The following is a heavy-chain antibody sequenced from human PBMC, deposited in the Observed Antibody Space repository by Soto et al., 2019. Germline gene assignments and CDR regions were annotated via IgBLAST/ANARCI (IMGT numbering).Heavy chain of an antibody. CDR3: ARESGDYWDYEAY. J-gene: IGHJ4*02. D-gene: IGHD4-17*01. V-gene: IGHV4-39*02. CDR2: IYYSGST. Sequence: SETLSLTCTVSGGSISRSTYYWGWIRQPPGKGLEWIGSIYYSGSTYYRPSLESRVTISVDTSKNQFSLKVSSVTAADTAVYYCARESGDYWDYEAYWGQGTPVTVSS. CDR1: GGSISRSTYY.